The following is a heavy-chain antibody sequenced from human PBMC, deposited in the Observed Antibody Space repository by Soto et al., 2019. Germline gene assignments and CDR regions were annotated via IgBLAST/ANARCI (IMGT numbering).Heavy chain of an antibody. CDR1: GGSISSYY. J-gene: IGHJ3*02. CDR3: GRQWGTDAFDI. V-gene: IGHV4-59*08. Sequence: SETLSLTCTVSGGSISSYYWSWIRQPPGKGLEWIGYIYYSGSTNYNPSLKSRVTISVDTSKNQFSLKLSSVTAADTAVYYCGRQWGTDAFDIWGQGTMVTVSS. D-gene: IGHD1-1*01. CDR2: IYYSGST.